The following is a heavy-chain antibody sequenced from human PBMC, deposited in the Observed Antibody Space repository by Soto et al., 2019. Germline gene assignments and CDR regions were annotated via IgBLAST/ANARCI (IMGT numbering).Heavy chain of an antibody. V-gene: IGHV5-51*01. CDR3: ARLIGGAARLIYGMDV. CDR1: GYSFTSYW. Sequence: GESLKISCKGSGYSFTSYWIGWVRQMPGKGLEWMGIIYPCDSDTRYSPSFQGQVTISADKSISTAYLQWSSLKASGTAMYYCARLIGGAARLIYGMDVWGQGTTVTVSS. J-gene: IGHJ6*02. D-gene: IGHD6-6*01. CDR2: IYPCDSDT.